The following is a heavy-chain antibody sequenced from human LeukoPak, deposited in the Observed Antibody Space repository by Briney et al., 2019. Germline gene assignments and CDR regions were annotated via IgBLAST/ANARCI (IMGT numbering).Heavy chain of an antibody. D-gene: IGHD5-18*01. CDR1: GGTLSRHA. Sequence: GASVKVSCKASGGTLSRHAVSWVRQAPGQGLEWMGGIILISPTANYAQKFQDRVTITMDEYTTYMELSSLRSEDTAVYYCATGRVSDTTLVSWLDTWGQGTLVTVSS. V-gene: IGHV1-69*05. J-gene: IGHJ5*02. CDR3: ATGRVSDTTLVSWLDT. CDR2: IILISPTA.